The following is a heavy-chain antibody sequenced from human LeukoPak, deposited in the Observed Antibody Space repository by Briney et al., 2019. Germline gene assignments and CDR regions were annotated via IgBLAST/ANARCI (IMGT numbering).Heavy chain of an antibody. CDR2: INPNSGGT. V-gene: IGHV1-2*02. Sequence: ASVKVSCKASGYTFTGYYMHWVRQAPGQGLEWMGWINPNSGGTNYAQKFQGRVTMTRDTSISTAYVELSRLRSDDTAVYYCARVRTGIAAAGRDFAFDIWGQGTMVTVSS. D-gene: IGHD6-13*01. CDR1: GYTFTGYY. J-gene: IGHJ3*02. CDR3: ARVRTGIAAAGRDFAFDI.